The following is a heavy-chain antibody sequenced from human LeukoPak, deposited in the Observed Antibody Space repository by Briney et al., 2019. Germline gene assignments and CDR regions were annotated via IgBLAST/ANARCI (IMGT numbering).Heavy chain of an antibody. J-gene: IGHJ4*02. CDR3: AKSAFYDNSGYLGY. CDR1: GFTFSSYA. D-gene: IGHD3-22*01. V-gene: IGHV3-64*01. Sequence: PGGSLRLSCAASGFTFSSYAMHWVRQAPGKGLEYVSAISSNGGSTYYANSVKGRFTISRDTSKNTLYLQMNSLRAEDTAVYYCAKSAFYDNSGYLGYWGQGTLVTVSS. CDR2: ISSNGGST.